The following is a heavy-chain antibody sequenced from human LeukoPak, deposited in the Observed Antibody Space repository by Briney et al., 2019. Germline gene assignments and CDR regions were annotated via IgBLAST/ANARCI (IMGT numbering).Heavy chain of an antibody. CDR3: ARDASGYYLFDY. V-gene: IGHV4-31*03. CDR2: ISYSGTT. D-gene: IGHD3-22*01. Sequence: ASEALSLTCTVSGGSISSGGYYWSWIRQHPGKGLEWIGYISYSGTTYYNPSLKSRVTISIDTSKSQFSLKLSSVTAADTAVYYCARDASGYYLFDYWGQGTLVTVSS. J-gene: IGHJ4*02. CDR1: GGSISSGGYY.